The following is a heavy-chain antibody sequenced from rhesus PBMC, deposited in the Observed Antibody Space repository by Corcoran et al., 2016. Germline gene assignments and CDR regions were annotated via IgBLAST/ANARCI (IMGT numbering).Heavy chain of an antibody. V-gene: IGHV6-1*01. CDR2: TYDRSKWYN. D-gene: IGHD2-33*01. Sequence: QVQLQESGPGLVKPSQTLSLTCAIYGDGVSSNSAPCNWIRRSPSRVLEWLGRTYDRSKWYNDYAQSVQTRISINPDTSKNQFSLQLNSVTPEDMAVYYCARSGQLYDYWGQGVLVTVSS. CDR3: ARSGQLYDY. CDR1: GDGVSSNSAP. J-gene: IGHJ4*01.